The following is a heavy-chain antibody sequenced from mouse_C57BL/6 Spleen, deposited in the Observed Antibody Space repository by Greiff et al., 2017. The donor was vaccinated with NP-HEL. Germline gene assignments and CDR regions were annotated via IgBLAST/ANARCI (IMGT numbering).Heavy chain of an antibody. CDR1: GYTFTDYY. V-gene: IGHV1-26*01. J-gene: IGHJ3*01. Sequence: EVQLQQSGPELVKPGASVKISCKASGYTFTDYYMNWVKQSHGKSLEWIGDINPNNGGTSYNQKFKGKATLTVDKSSSTAYMELRSLTSEDSAVYYCARRDYYGSSYIAYWGQGTLVTVSA. CDR2: INPNNGGT. D-gene: IGHD1-1*01. CDR3: ARRDYYGSSYIAY.